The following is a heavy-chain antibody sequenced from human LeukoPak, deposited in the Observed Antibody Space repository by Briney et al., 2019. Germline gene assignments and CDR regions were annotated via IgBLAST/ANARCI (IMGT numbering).Heavy chain of an antibody. D-gene: IGHD7-27*01. V-gene: IGHV4-34*01. CDR1: GGSFSDYD. J-gene: IGHJ4*02. CDR3: ARGERWGSTLGY. Sequence: ASETLSLTCAVYGGSFSDYDWSWIRKPQGKGLEWIGEINHSGSTNYNPSLKSRVTISVDTPKNQFSLKLSSVTAADAAVYYCARGERWGSTLGYWGQGTLVTVSS. CDR2: INHSGST.